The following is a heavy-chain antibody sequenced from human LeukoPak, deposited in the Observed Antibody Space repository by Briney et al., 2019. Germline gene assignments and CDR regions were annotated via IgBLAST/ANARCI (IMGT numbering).Heavy chain of an antibody. Sequence: GGSLRLSCAASGFTFDDYAMHWVRQAPGKGPEWVSGISWNSGSIGYADSVKGRFTISRDNAKNSLYLQMNSLRAEDTALYYCAKGISTSPQRSPFDYWGQGTLVTVSS. CDR2: ISWNSGSI. CDR1: GFTFDDYA. CDR3: AKGISTSPQRSPFDY. D-gene: IGHD2-2*01. J-gene: IGHJ4*02. V-gene: IGHV3-9*01.